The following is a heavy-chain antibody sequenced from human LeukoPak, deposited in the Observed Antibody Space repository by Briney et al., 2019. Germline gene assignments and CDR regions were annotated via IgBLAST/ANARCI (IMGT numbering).Heavy chain of an antibody. CDR3: AVNDYGDY. D-gene: IGHD4-17*01. J-gene: IGHJ4*02. CDR2: ISYDGSNK. CDR1: GFTFSSYA. Sequence: GGSLRLSCAASGFTFSSYAMHWVRQAPGKGLEWVAVISYDGSNKYYADSVKGRFTISRDNSKNTLYLQMNSLRAEDTAVYYCAVNDYGDYWGQGTLVIVSS. V-gene: IGHV3-30-3*01.